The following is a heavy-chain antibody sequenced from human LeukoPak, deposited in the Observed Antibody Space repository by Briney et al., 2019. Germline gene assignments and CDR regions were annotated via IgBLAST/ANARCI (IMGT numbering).Heavy chain of an antibody. CDR2: ISGSGGST. V-gene: IGHV3-23*01. J-gene: IGHJ4*02. Sequence: GGSLRLSCAASGFTFSSYAMSWVRQAPGKGLEWVSAISGSGGSTYYADSVKGRFTISRDNSTNTLYLQMNSLRAEDTAVYFCARGGVDYYGSGTYYLMYYFDYWGQGALVTVSS. CDR1: GFTFSSYA. D-gene: IGHD3-10*01. CDR3: ARGGVDYYGSGTYYLMYYFDY.